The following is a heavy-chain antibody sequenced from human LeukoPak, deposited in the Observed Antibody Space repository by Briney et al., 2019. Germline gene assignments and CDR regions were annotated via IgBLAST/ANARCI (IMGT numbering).Heavy chain of an antibody. J-gene: IGHJ4*02. CDR1: GFTFSAYS. D-gene: IGHD3-10*01. Sequence: PGGSLRLSCAASGFTFSAYSMNWVRLAPGKGLEWVSSISSDSSFIYYADSVKGRFTVSRDNAENSLCLQMNSLRAEDTAVYYCARRSSGSGTYYSEHWGQGTLVTVSS. CDR2: ISSDSSFI. CDR3: ARRSSGSGTYYSEH. V-gene: IGHV3-21*01.